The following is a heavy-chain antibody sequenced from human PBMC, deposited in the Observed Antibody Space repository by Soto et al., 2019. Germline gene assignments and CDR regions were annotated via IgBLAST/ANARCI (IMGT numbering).Heavy chain of an antibody. CDR1: GYTFTSYG. CDR3: ARAGYYDFWSGYYRGYYYYYGMDV. CDR2: ISAYNGNT. D-gene: IGHD3-3*01. J-gene: IGHJ6*02. V-gene: IGHV1-18*01. Sequence: ASVKVSCKASGYTFTSYGISWVRQAPGQGLEWMGWISAYNGNTNYAQKLQGRVTMTTDTSTSTAYMELRSLRSDDTAVYYCARAGYYDFWSGYYRGYYYYYGMDVWGQGTTVTVSS.